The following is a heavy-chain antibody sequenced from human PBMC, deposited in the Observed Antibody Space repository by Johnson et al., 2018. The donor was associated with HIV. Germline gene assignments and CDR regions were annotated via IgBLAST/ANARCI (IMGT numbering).Heavy chain of an antibody. CDR2: ISSSGSTI. Sequence: QVQLVESGGGLIQPGGSLRLSCAASGFTVSSNFMSWVRQAPGKGLEWVSYISSSGSTIYYADSVKGRFTISRDNAKNSLYLQMNSLRAEDTAVYYCARSGSYYGAFDIWGQGTMVTVSS. CDR3: ARSGSYYGAFDI. V-gene: IGHV3-11*04. CDR1: GFTVSSNF. J-gene: IGHJ3*02. D-gene: IGHD1-26*01.